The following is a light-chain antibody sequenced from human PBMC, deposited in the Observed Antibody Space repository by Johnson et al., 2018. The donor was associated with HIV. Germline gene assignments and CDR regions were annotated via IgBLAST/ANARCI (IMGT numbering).Light chain of an antibody. CDR1: SSNIGNNY. J-gene: IGLJ1*01. CDR2: DND. Sequence: QSVLTQPPSVSAAPGQKVTISCSGSSSNIGNNYVSWYQHLPGTAPKLLIYDNDKRPSGIPDRFSGSRSGTSATLGITGLQTGDEADYCCGAWDSGLTAGVFGTGTKVTVL. V-gene: IGLV1-51*01. CDR3: GAWDSGLTAGV.